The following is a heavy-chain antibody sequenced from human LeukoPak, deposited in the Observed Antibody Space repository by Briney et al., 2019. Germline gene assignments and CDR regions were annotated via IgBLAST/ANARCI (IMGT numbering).Heavy chain of an antibody. CDR3: ARHAHTEGDETPFDY. J-gene: IGHJ4*02. CDR1: GGSISSSSYY. D-gene: IGHD1-14*01. CDR2: IYYSGST. Sequence: PSETLSLTCTVSGGSISSSSYYWGWIRQPPGKGLEWIGSIYYSGSTYYNPSLKSRVTISVDTSKNQFSLKLSSVTAADTAVYYCARHAHTEGDETPFDYWGQGTLVTVSS. V-gene: IGHV4-39*01.